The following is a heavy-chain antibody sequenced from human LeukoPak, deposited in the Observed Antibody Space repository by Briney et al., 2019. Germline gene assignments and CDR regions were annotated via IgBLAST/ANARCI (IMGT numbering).Heavy chain of an antibody. CDR3: ARVRGSYYFDY. V-gene: IGHV4-31*03. D-gene: IGHD3-10*01. CDR1: GGSISSGGYY. Sequence: SETLSLTCTVSGGSISSGGYYWSWIRQHPGKGLEWIGYIYYSGSTYYNPSLKSRVTISVDTSKNQFSLKLSSVTAADTAVYYSARVRGSYYFDYWGQGTLVTVSS. J-gene: IGHJ4*02. CDR2: IYYSGST.